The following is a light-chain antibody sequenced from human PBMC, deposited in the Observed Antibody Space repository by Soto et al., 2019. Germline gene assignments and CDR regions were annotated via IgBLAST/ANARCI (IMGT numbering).Light chain of an antibody. J-gene: IGKJ2*01. V-gene: IGKV1-5*03. Sequence: DIQMTQSPSTLPASVGDRVTITCRASQSISSWLAWYQQKPGKAPKLLIYKASSLESGVPSRFSGSGSETEFPLTISSLQPDDFAAYYCQQYNSYPMYPFGQGTKLEIK. CDR3: QQYNSYPMYP. CDR2: KAS. CDR1: QSISSW.